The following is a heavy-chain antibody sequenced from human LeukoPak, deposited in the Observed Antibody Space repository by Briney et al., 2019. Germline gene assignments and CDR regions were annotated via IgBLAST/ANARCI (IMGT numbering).Heavy chain of an antibody. CDR3: ARGWPLYCSSTSCYYRGKDYYYYYMDV. J-gene: IGHJ6*03. Sequence: SETLSLTCTVSGYSISSGYYWGWIRQPPGKGLEWIGSIYHSGSTYNNPSLKSRVTISVDTSKNQFSLKLSSVTAADTAVYYCARGWPLYCSSTSCYYRGKDYYYYYMDVWGKGTTVTVSS. CDR1: GYSISSGYY. D-gene: IGHD2-2*01. CDR2: IYHSGST. V-gene: IGHV4-38-2*02.